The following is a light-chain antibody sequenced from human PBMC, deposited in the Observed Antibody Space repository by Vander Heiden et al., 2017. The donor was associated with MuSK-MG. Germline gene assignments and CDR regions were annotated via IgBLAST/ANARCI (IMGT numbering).Light chain of an antibody. V-gene: IGLV3-19*01. CDR1: SLRKFY. CDR2: GKN. Sequence: SELTQDPDVSVALGQTVKITCQGDSLRKFYTSWYQQKAGQAPVLVFYGKNNRPSGIPDRISGTRSGDTASLTIAGAQAEDEAEYYCHSRDSSGDHVVFGGGTKLTVL. J-gene: IGLJ2*01. CDR3: HSRDSSGDHVV.